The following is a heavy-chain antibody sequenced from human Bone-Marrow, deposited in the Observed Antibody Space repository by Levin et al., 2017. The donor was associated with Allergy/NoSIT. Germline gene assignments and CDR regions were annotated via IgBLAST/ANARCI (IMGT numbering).Heavy chain of an antibody. CDR3: ARGVGYSNSWYWDY. D-gene: IGHD6-13*01. Sequence: SETLSLTCTVSGDSLSFGDYYWSWIRQPPGKGLEWIGYTYYSGSSYYSPSLKSRINISIDTSKNQLSLRLSSVTAADTAVYFCARGVGYSNSWYWDYWGQGTLATVSS. J-gene: IGHJ4*02. V-gene: IGHV4-30-4*01. CDR2: TYYSGSS. CDR1: GDSLSFGDYY.